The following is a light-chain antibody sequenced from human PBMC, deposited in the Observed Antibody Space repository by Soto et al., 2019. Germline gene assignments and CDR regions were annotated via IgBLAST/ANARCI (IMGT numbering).Light chain of an antibody. CDR3: HQYGSSPPYT. Sequence: EIVLTQSPGTLSLSPGERATLSCRASQSVSGNYLAWYQQKPRQSPRLLLYGSSDRATGIPDRFSGSGSGTDFTLTITRVEPEDFAVYYCHQYGSSPPYTFGQGTKLEIK. V-gene: IGKV3-20*01. J-gene: IGKJ2*01. CDR1: QSVSGNY. CDR2: GSS.